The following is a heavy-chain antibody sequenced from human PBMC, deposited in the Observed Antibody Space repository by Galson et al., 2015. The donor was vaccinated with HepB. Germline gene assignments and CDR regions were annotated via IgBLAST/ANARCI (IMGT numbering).Heavy chain of an antibody. V-gene: IGHV1-46*03. CDR3: ARRSAALVVVPAAMGLLLKSRPYWYFDL. CDR2: INPSGGST. J-gene: IGHJ2*01. D-gene: IGHD2-2*01. CDR1: GYTFTSYY. Sequence: SVKVSCKASGYTFTSYYMHWVRQAPGQGLEWMGIINPSGGSTSYAQKFQGRVTMTRDTSTSTVYMELSSLRSEDTAVYYCARRSAALVVVPAAMGLLLKSRPYWYFDLWGRGTLVTVSS.